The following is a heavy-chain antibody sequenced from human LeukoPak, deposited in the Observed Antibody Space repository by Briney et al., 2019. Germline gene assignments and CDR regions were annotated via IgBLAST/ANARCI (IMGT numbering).Heavy chain of an antibody. CDR2: TYYRSTWYN. CDR1: GDSVSSNSVT. CDR3: ARRLTQYDCFDP. D-gene: IGHD2-2*01. V-gene: IGHV6-1*01. J-gene: IGHJ5*02. Sequence: SQTVSLTCAVCGDSVSSNSVTWNWIRQSPSRGLEWLGRTYYRSTWYNDYAVSVRGRITVNPDTSKNQFSLHLNSVTPEDTAVYYCARRLTQYDCFDPWGQGILVTVSS.